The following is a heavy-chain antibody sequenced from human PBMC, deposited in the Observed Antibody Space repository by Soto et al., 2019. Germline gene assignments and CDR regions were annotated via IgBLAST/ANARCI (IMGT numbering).Heavy chain of an antibody. D-gene: IGHD6-13*01. CDR1: GYTLTELS. CDR2: FDPEDGET. Sequence: QVQLVQSGAEVKKPGASVKVSCKVSGYTLTELSMHWVRQAPGKGLEWMGGFDPEDGETIYAQKLQGRVTMTEDTSTDTAYMELSSLRSEDTAVYYCATLCEISSSCHKRREDWGQGTLVTVSS. V-gene: IGHV1-24*01. CDR3: ATLCEISSSCHKRRED. J-gene: IGHJ4*02.